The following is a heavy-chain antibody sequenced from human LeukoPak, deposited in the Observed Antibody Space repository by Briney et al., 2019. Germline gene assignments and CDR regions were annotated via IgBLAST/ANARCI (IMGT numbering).Heavy chain of an antibody. CDR2: IYSGGST. V-gene: IGHV3-53*01. CDR3: ARHDSSGYYYSN. Sequence: GGSLRLSCAASGFTVSSNYMSWVRQAPGKGLEWVSVIYSGGSTYYADSVKGRFTISRDNSKNTLYLQMNSLRAEDTAVYYCARHDSSGYYYSNWGQGTLVTVSS. CDR1: GFTVSSNY. J-gene: IGHJ4*02. D-gene: IGHD3-22*01.